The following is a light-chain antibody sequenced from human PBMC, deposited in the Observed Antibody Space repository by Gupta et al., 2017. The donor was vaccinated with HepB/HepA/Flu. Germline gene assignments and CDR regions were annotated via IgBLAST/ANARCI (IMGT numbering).Light chain of an antibody. V-gene: IGKV3-20*01. CDR1: QSVRNNF. CDR3: QPHGTILFS. Sequence: IVLTQSPGTLSLSPGEGATLFCRASQSVRNNFLGWYQQKPGQAPRLLIYGASIRAIGIPDRFSDSGSGTDFTLTISRLEPEDSAVYYCQPHGTILFSFGPGTKVDIK. CDR2: GAS. J-gene: IGKJ3*01.